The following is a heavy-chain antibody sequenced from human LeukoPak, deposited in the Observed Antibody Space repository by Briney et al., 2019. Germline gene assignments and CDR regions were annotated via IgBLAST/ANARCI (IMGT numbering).Heavy chain of an antibody. CDR1: GGSISSGDYY. V-gene: IGHV4-61*08. CDR2: IYYSGST. Sequence: PSETLSLTCTVSGGSISSGDYYWSWIRQHPGKGLEWIGYIYYSGSTNYNPSLKSRVTISVDTSKNQFSLKLSSVTAADTAVYYCARGYYLNWFDPWGQGTLVTVSS. CDR3: ARGYYLNWFDP. J-gene: IGHJ5*02. D-gene: IGHD3-10*01.